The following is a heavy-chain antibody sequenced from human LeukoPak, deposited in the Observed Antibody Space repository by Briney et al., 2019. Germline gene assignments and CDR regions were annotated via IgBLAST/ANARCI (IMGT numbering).Heavy chain of an antibody. V-gene: IGHV4-34*01. CDR3: VSGIAHYYYYGMDV. CDR1: GGSFSGYY. Sequence: PSETLSLTCAVYGGSFSGYYWSWIRRPPGKGLEWIGEINHSGSTNYNPSLKSRVTISVDTSKNQFSLKLSSVTAADTAVYYCVSGIAHYYYYGMDVWGQGTTVTVSS. J-gene: IGHJ6*02. CDR2: INHSGST. D-gene: IGHD2-21*01.